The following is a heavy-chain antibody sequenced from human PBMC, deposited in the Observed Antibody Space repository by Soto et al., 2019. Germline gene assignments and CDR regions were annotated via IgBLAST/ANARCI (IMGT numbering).Heavy chain of an antibody. CDR3: AREIERYFDWVGYYYGMDV. CDR2: IWYDGSNK. Sequence: GGSLRLSCAASGFTFSSYGMHWVRQAPGKGLEWVAVIWYDGSNKYYADSVKGRFTISRDNSKNTLYLQMNSLRAEDTAVYYCAREIERYFDWVGYYYGMDVRGQGTTVTVSS. J-gene: IGHJ6*02. CDR1: GFTFSSYG. V-gene: IGHV3-33*01. D-gene: IGHD3-9*01.